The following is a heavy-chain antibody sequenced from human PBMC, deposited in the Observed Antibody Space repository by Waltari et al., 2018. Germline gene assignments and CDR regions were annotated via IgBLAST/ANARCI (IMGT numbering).Heavy chain of an antibody. CDR1: GGSISSGGSY. V-gene: IGHV4-31*03. J-gene: IGHJ3*02. D-gene: IGHD3-10*01. Sequence: QEHLQESGPGLLKPSQTLSLTCTVSGGSISSGGSYWSWIRQFPGMGLEFLGFISYTGVTYYNPSLGGRICITRETSENHFPLRLTAVTASDMAVYFCARSNDFGSGSLPFDCFDIWGQGTVVTVSS. CDR3: ARSNDFGSGSLPFDCFDI. CDR2: ISYTGVT.